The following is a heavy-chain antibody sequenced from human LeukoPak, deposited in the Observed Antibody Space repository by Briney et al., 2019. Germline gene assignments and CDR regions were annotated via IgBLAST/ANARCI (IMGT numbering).Heavy chain of an antibody. CDR1: GFTFSSYG. CDR3: ARAKRNGFDI. CDR2: IRSSSSTI. Sequence: QPGGSLRLSCVTSGFTFSSYGMHWVRQAPGKGLEWVSYIRSSSSTIYYADSVKGRFTISRDNAKNSLYLQMNSLRAEDTAVYYCARAKRNGFDIWGQGTMVTVSS. V-gene: IGHV3-48*01. J-gene: IGHJ3*02.